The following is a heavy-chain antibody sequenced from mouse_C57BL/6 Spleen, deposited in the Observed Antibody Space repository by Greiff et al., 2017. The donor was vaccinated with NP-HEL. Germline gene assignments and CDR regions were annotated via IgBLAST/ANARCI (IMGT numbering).Heavy chain of an antibody. CDR3: ARGPYYGSSWFAY. Sequence: QVQLQQSGAELVKPGASVKLSCKASGYTFTSYWMQWVKQRPGQGLEWIGEIDPSDSYTNYNQKFKGKATLTVDTSSSTAYMQLSSLTSEDSAVYYCARGPYYGSSWFAYWGQGTLVTVSA. D-gene: IGHD1-1*01. J-gene: IGHJ3*01. CDR1: GYTFTSYW. CDR2: IDPSDSYT. V-gene: IGHV1-50*01.